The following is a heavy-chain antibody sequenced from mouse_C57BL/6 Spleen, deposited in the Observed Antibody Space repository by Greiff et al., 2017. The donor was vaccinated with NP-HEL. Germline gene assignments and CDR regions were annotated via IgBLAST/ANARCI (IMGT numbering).Heavy chain of an antibody. CDR2: INPSSGYN. J-gene: IGHJ2*01. CDR3: ADVRYFDY. CDR1: GYTFTSYT. V-gene: IGHV1-4*01. Sequence: QVQLQQSGAELARPGASVKMSCKASGYTFTSYTMHWVNQRPGKGLEWIGYINPSSGYNKYNQKFKDKATLTADKSSSTAYMQLSSLTSDDSAIYYCADVRYFDYWGQGTTLTVSS.